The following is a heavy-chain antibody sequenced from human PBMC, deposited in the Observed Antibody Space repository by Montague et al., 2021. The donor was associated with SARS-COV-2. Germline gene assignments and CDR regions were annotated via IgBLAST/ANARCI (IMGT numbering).Heavy chain of an antibody. Sequence: SETLSLTCTGSGGSISRYYWRWIRQPPGKGLEWIVYIYYSGSTTYNPSLKSRVTILVDTSKNQFSRQLSSVTAADTAVYYCARRSLGYCSGGSCYSGYDYWGQGTLVTVSS. J-gene: IGHJ4*02. CDR3: ARRSLGYCSGGSCYSGYDY. CDR1: GGSISRYY. CDR2: IYYSGST. V-gene: IGHV4-59*01. D-gene: IGHD2-15*01.